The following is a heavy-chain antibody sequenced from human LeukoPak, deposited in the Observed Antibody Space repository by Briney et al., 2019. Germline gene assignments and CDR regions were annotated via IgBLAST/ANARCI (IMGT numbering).Heavy chain of an antibody. CDR3: VRRNYLSSRIDP. Sequence: SETLSLTCTVSGGSISTSDYLWAWVRQAPGKGLEWIGDFYYNGAAYYNGVTSYSPTLRSRVTISVDTSKNHFSLDLTSVTAADTAVYYCVRRNYLSSRIDPWGQGTLVTVSS. V-gene: IGHV4-61*05. D-gene: IGHD3-16*01. J-gene: IGHJ5*02. CDR2: FYYNGAA. CDR1: GGSISTSDYL.